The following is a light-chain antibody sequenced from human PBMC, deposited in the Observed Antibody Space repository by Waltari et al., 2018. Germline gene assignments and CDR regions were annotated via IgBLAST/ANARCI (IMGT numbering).Light chain of an antibody. Sequence: TCRASQSISSYLIWYQQQPGVAPRLLIYAASILQSGVPSRFRGSESGTDVTLTISSLQPEDFATYYCQQSYSTSPSFGGGTKVEIK. J-gene: IGKJ4*01. CDR1: QSISSY. V-gene: IGKV1-39*01. CDR2: AAS. CDR3: QQSYSTSPS.